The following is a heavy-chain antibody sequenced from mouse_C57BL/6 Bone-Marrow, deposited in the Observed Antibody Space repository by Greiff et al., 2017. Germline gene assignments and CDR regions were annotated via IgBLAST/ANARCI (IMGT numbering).Heavy chain of an antibody. CDR3: AKHYGSSSLDY. D-gene: IGHD1-1*01. CDR1: GFTFSDYG. Sequence: EVKLMESGGGLVKPGGSLKLSCAASGFTFSDYGMHWVRQAPEKGLEWVAYISSGSSTIYYADTVKGRFTISRDNAKNTLFLQMTSLRSEDTAMYYCAKHYGSSSLDYWGQGTTLTVSS. CDR2: ISSGSSTI. V-gene: IGHV5-17*01. J-gene: IGHJ2*01.